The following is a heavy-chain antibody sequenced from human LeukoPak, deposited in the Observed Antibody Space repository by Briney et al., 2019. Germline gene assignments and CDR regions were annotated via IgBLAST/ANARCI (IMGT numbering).Heavy chain of an antibody. CDR1: GYTFTSYG. Sequence: ASVKVSCKASGYTFTSYGISWVRQAPGQGLEWMGWINTNTGNPTYAQGFTGRFVFSLDTSVSTAYLQISSLKAEDTAVYYCAREAVTTVLAYYYYMDVWGKGTTVTVSS. J-gene: IGHJ6*03. CDR3: AREAVTTVLAYYYYMDV. V-gene: IGHV7-4-1*02. CDR2: INTNTGNP. D-gene: IGHD4-17*01.